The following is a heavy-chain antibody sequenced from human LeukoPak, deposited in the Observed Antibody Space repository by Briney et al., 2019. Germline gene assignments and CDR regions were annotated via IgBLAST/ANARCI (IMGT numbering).Heavy chain of an antibody. V-gene: IGHV5-51*01. Sequence: GESLKISCKGSGYSFTSYWNGWVRQMPGKGLEWMGIIYPGDSDTRYSPSFQGQVTISADKSISTAYLQWSRLKASDTAMYYCARAYCSSSSCDSYNWFDPWGQGTLVTVSS. CDR3: ARAYCSSSSCDSYNWFDP. J-gene: IGHJ5*02. D-gene: IGHD2-2*02. CDR2: IYPGDSDT. CDR1: GYSFTSYW.